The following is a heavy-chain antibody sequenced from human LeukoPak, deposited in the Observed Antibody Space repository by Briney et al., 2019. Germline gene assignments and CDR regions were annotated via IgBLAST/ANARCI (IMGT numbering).Heavy chain of an antibody. V-gene: IGHV3-11*01. Sequence: GGSLRLSCAASGFTFSDYYMSWIRQAPGKGLEWVSYISSSGSTIYYADSVKGRFTISRDNAKNSLYLQMNSLRAEDTAVYYCARIISSTSPPYYYYGMDAWGQGTTVTVSS. J-gene: IGHJ6*02. CDR3: ARIISSTSPPYYYYGMDA. D-gene: IGHD2-2*01. CDR1: GFTFSDYY. CDR2: ISSSGSTI.